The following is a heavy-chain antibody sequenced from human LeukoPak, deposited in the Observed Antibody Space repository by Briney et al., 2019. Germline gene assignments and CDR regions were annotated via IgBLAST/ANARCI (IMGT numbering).Heavy chain of an antibody. CDR1: GDSVSGSPAV. J-gene: IGHJ4*02. CDR3: ARGAVRGGTNFDY. V-gene: IGHV6-1*01. Sequence: SQTLSLTCAISGDSVSGSPAVWNWIRQSPSRGLEWLGRAYYRSKWYIDYAASVKGRITITPDTSKNQFSLQLNPVTPEDTAVYYCARGAVRGGTNFDYWGQGTLVTVSS. D-gene: IGHD3-10*01. CDR2: AYYRSKWYI.